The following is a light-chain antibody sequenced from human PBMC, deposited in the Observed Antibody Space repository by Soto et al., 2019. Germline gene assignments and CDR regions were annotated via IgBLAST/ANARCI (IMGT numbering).Light chain of an antibody. CDR1: RGISSY. CDR3: QQLNSYTQT. Sequence: IQLTQSPSSLSASVGDRVTITSQARRGISSYLAWYQKKPGKPPKLLVYSASTLQSGVPSRFSGSGSGPDFNLTISRLQTEDSATYLCQQLNSYTQTFGQGTRLEIK. CDR2: SAS. V-gene: IGKV1-9*01. J-gene: IGKJ5*01.